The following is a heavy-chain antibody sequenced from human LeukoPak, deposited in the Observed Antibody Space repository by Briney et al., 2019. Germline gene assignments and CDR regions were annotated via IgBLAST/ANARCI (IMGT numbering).Heavy chain of an antibody. J-gene: IGHJ4*02. D-gene: IGHD4/OR15-4a*01. Sequence: PGGSLRLSCAASGFTFATSGMSWVRQGPGKGLQWVSSIRPSGSDRYYAESVKGRFTISRDTSKNTLYLQMNSLRAEDTALYFCAKKAQYDGHYPLDYWGQGTLVTVSA. V-gene: IGHV3-23*01. CDR2: IRPSGSDR. CDR1: GFTFATSG. CDR3: AKKAQYDGHYPLDY.